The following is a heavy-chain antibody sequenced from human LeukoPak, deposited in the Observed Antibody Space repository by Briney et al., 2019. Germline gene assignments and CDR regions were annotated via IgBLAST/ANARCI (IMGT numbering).Heavy chain of an antibody. V-gene: IGHV3-23*01. CDR3: AKDRRYCSGGSCYADAFDI. J-gene: IGHJ3*02. D-gene: IGHD2-15*01. CDR2: ISGSGGST. CDR1: GFTFSSSA. Sequence: GGSLRLSCAASGFTFSSSAMSWVRQAPGKGLEWVSAISGSGGSTYYADSVKGRFTISRDNSKNTLYLQMNSLRAEDTAVYYCAKDRRYCSGGSCYADAFDIWGQGTMVTVSS.